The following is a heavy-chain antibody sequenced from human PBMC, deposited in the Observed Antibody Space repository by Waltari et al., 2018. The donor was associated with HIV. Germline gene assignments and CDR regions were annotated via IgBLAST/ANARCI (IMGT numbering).Heavy chain of an antibody. D-gene: IGHD6-19*01. Sequence: QVQLQESGPGLVKPSETLSLTCTVSGGSISSYYWSWIRQHPGKGLEWIGYIYYSGSTNSNPSLKSRVTIAVDTSKNQFSLKLSSVTAADTAVYYCARSRIAVAGMGVDYWGQGTLVTVSS. J-gene: IGHJ4*02. V-gene: IGHV4-59*01. CDR1: GGSISSYY. CDR3: ARSRIAVAGMGVDY. CDR2: IYYSGST.